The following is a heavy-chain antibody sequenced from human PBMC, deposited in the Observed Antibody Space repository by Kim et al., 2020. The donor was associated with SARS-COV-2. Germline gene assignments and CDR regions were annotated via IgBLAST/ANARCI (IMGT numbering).Heavy chain of an antibody. J-gene: IGHJ5*02. Sequence: ASVKVSCKASGYTFTSYDINWVRQATGQGLEWMGWMNPNSGNTGYAQKFQGRVTMTRNTSISTAYMELSRLRSEDTAVYYCARAGRYFDWLRTTLHRNWFDPWGQGTLVTVSS. D-gene: IGHD3-9*01. V-gene: IGHV1-8*01. CDR2: MNPNSGNT. CDR3: ARAGRYFDWLRTTLHRNWFDP. CDR1: GYTFTSYD.